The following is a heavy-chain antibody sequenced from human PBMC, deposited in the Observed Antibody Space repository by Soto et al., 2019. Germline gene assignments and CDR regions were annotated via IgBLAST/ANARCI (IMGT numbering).Heavy chain of an antibody. CDR1: GFTFSSYE. V-gene: IGHV3-48*03. J-gene: IGHJ4*02. Sequence: PGGSLRISCAASGFTFSSYEMNWVRQAPGKGLEXXSXXTXXXXXIXXADSVKGRFTIPRDNAKNALFLQMNSLRAEDTAIYYCARGNSPVNVYWGQGTLVTVSS. D-gene: IGHD3-16*02. CDR2: XTXXXXXI. CDR3: ARGNSPVNVY.